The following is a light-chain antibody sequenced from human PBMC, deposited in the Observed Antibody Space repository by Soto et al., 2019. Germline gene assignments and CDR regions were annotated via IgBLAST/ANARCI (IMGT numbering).Light chain of an antibody. J-gene: IGKJ3*01. CDR1: QIINTW. V-gene: IGKV1-5*03. CDR2: RAS. Sequence: DIQMTQSPSTLSASVGDRVTITCRASQIINTWLAWYQQKPGKAPKLLIYRASNLVSGVPSRFSGSGAGTEFTITISSLQPDYFSIYYCQQYETYSGTFGPGTKVDL. CDR3: QQYETYSGT.